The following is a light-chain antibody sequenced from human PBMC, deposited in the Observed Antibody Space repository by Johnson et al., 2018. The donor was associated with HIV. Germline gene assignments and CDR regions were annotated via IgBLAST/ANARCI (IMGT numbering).Light chain of an antibody. CDR1: SSNIENYF. V-gene: IGLV1-51*02. CDR3: GTWGGV. J-gene: IGLJ1*01. Sequence: QSVLTQPPSVSAAPGQRVNISCSGHSSNIENYFVSWYQQLPGADPRLLIYEDYKRPSGITDRFSGSKSGASATLGITGLQTGDEADYYCGTWGGVFGTGTKVTVL. CDR2: EDY.